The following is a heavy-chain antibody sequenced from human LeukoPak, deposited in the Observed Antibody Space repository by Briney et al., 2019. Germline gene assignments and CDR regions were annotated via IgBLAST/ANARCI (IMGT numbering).Heavy chain of an antibody. CDR3: ARHLFSGYYSYGMDV. CDR2: IYYSGTT. V-gene: IGHV4-59*08. CDR1: GGSISSYY. J-gene: IGHJ6*02. Sequence: SETLSLTCTVSGGSISSYYWSWIRQPPGKGLEWLGFIYYSGTTNHNPSLKSRVTISVDTSKNQFSLKLSSVTAADTAVYYCARHLFSGYYSYGMDVWGQGTTVTVSS. D-gene: IGHD2-15*01.